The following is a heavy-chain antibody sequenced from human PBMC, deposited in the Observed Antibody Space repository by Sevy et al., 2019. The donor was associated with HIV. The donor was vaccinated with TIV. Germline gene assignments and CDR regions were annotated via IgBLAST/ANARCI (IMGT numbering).Heavy chain of an antibody. V-gene: IGHV3-11*01. CDR3: ARDHVKDGEGGDYYYHAMDV. D-gene: IGHD2-21*01. CDR2: IDGNGDTI. J-gene: IGHJ6*02. CDR1: GFTLSDYY. Sequence: GGCLRLSCAASGFTLSDYYMSWIRQAPGKGLQWIAYIDGNGDTIDYADSLKGRVTISRDNAKNSVYLQMNTLRAEDTAVYYCARDHVKDGEGGDYYYHAMDVWGRGTTVTVSS.